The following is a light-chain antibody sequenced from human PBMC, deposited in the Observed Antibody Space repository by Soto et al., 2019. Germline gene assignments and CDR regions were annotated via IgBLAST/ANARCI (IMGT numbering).Light chain of an antibody. CDR3: QQCNNWPLT. CDR2: CAS. V-gene: IGKV3-15*01. Sequence: EIVMTQSPATLSVSPGERVTLSCRASQSVSSNFAWYQQKPGQAPRLLIYCASTRSTGIPARFSGSGSGTEFTLTISSLQSEDFAVYYCQQCNNWPLTFGQGTKVEIK. CDR1: QSVSSN. J-gene: IGKJ1*01.